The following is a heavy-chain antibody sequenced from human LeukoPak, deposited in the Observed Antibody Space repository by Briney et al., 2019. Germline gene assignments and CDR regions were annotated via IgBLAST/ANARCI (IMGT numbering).Heavy chain of an antibody. CDR3: TRDCGTSGCDY. CDR1: GFTFSSYW. V-gene: IGHV3-74*01. CDR2: INTDGTST. D-gene: IGHD5-12*01. J-gene: IGHJ4*02. Sequence: GGSLRLSCAASGFTFSSYWMHWVRQAPGKGLVWVSLINTDGTSTTNADSVKGRFTISRDNAKNTVYLQMNSLRVEDTAVYYCTRDCGTSGCDYWGQGTLVTVSS.